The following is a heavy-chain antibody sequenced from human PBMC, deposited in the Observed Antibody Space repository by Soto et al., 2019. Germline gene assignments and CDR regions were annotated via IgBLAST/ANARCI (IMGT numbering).Heavy chain of an antibody. J-gene: IGHJ6*01. Sequence: PWGSLRVCCASSVFTVSSNYMNWVGQAPGKGLDWVSVICGDGATFYADPVKGRFTISRDTSQNTLFLEMNSLRAEDTAVYYCARDPKGFWSGSSSHYYGMDVWGQGTTVTVSS. CDR1: VFTVSSNY. D-gene: IGHD3-3*01. V-gene: IGHV3-53*01. CDR3: ARDPKGFWSGSSSHYYGMDV. CDR2: ICGDGAT.